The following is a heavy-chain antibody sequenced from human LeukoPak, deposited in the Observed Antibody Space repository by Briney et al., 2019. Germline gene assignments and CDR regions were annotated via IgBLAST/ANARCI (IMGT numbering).Heavy chain of an antibody. D-gene: IGHD7-27*01. CDR1: GFTFSSYA. CDR3: ARDITGAAGAFDV. Sequence: GGSLRLSCAASGFTFSSYAMSWVRQAPGKGLEWVSAISGSGDSTYYGDSVKGRFTISRDNSKNTLYLQMNSLRAEDTAVYYCARDITGAAGAFDVWGQGTMVTVSS. V-gene: IGHV3-23*01. J-gene: IGHJ3*01. CDR2: ISGSGDST.